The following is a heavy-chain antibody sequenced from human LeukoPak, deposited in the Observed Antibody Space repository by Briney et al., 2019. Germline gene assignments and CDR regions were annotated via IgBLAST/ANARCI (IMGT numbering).Heavy chain of an antibody. CDR2: IYSGGST. Sequence: GGSLRLSCAASGFTVSSNYMSWVRQAPGKGLEWVSVIYSGGSTYYADSVKGRFTISRDNSKHTLYLQMNSLRAEDTAVYYCAGGIAARPRIFDYWGQGTLVTVSS. CDR1: GFTVSSNY. J-gene: IGHJ4*02. V-gene: IGHV3-66*02. D-gene: IGHD6-6*01. CDR3: AGGIAARPRIFDY.